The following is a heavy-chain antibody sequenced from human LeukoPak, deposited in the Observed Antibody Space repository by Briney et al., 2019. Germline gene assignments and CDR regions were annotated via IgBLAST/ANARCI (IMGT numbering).Heavy chain of an antibody. CDR3: ARNKLHYYDILTGYYDWFDP. V-gene: IGHV4-4*07. CDR2: IYTSGST. J-gene: IGHJ5*02. Sequence: SETLSLTCTVSGGSISSYYWSWIRQPAGKGLECIGRIYTSGSTNYNPSLKSRVTMSVDTSKNQFSLKLSSVTAADTAVYYCARNKLHYYDILTGYYDWFDPWGQGTLVTVSS. D-gene: IGHD3-9*01. CDR1: GGSISSYY.